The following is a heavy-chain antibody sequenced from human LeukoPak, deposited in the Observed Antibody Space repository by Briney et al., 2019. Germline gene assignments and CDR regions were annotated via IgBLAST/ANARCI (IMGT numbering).Heavy chain of an antibody. D-gene: IGHD3-16*01. Sequence: AGGSLRLSCAASGFTFSGYEMNWVRQAPGKGLEWVSVIYSGGSTYYADSVKGRFTISRDNSKNTLYLQMNSLRAEDTAAYYCARGWGPFTFDIWGQGTMVTVSS. CDR3: ARGWGPFTFDI. J-gene: IGHJ3*02. CDR2: IYSGGST. V-gene: IGHV3-53*01. CDR1: GFTFSGYE.